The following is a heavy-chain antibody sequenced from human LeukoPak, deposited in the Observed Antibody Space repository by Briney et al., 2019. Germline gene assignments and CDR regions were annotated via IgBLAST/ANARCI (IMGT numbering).Heavy chain of an antibody. D-gene: IGHD6-19*01. J-gene: IGHJ4*02. CDR2: ISGSSGST. Sequence: GGSLRLSCAASGFTFSSYAMSWVRQAPGKGLEWVSAISGSSGSTYYADSVKGRFTISRDNAKNSLYLQMNSLRAEDTAIYYCARFETVAAKPFEYWGQGALVTVSS. CDR1: GFTFSSYA. CDR3: ARFETVAAKPFEY. V-gene: IGHV3-23*01.